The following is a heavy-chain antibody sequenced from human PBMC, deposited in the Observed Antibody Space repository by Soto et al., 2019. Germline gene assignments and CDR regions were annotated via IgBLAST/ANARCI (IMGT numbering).Heavy chain of an antibody. CDR2: IKSKTDGGTT. J-gene: IGHJ4*02. V-gene: IGHV3-15*01. CDR3: TTDAYSSSWEFDY. D-gene: IGHD6-13*01. Sequence: VGSLRLSCAASGFTFSNAWMSWVRQAPGKGLEWVGRIKSKTDGGTTDYAAPVKGRFTISRDDSKNTLYLQMNSLKTEDTAVYYCTTDAYSSSWEFDYWGQGTLVTVSS. CDR1: GFTFSNAW.